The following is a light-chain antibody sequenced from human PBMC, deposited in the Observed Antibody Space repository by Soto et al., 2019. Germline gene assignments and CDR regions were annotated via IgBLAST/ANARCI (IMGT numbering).Light chain of an antibody. Sequence: EIVMTQSPATLSVSPGERATLSCRASQSVSSNVAWYQQKPGQAPRLLIYGASTRATGIPARFSGSGSGTYFTLDISRLQSEDFAVYYCQQYNNWLTVVGGTKVDIK. CDR2: GAS. J-gene: IGKJ4*01. V-gene: IGKV3-15*01. CDR1: QSVSSN. CDR3: QQYNNWLT.